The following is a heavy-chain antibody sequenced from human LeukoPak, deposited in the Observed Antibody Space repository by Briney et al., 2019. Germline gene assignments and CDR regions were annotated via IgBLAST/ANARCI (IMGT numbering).Heavy chain of an antibody. Sequence: GGSLRLSCAASGFTFSSYGMHWVRQAPGKGLEWVAFIRYDGSNKYYADSVKGRFTISRDNSKNTLYLQMNSLRAEDTAVYYCAKGRLLSGYDSPFDYWGQGTLVTVSS. J-gene: IGHJ4*02. V-gene: IGHV3-30*02. CDR2: IRYDGSNK. D-gene: IGHD5-12*01. CDR1: GFTFSSYG. CDR3: AKGRLLSGYDSPFDY.